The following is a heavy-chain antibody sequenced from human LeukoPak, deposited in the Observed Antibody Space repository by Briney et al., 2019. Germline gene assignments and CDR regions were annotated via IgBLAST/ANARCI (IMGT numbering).Heavy chain of an antibody. J-gene: IGHJ6*03. CDR1: GYTFTSYG. CDR3: VRLAAVTTFYYCYMDV. V-gene: IGHV1-18*01. CDR2: ISAYNGNT. Sequence: GASVKVSCKASGYTFTSYGISWVRQALGQGLEWMGWISAYNGNTNYAQKHQGRVTMTTDTSKSTDYMELRSLGSDETGGYYCVRLAAVTTFYYCYMDVCGKGTTVTVYS. D-gene: IGHD4-17*01.